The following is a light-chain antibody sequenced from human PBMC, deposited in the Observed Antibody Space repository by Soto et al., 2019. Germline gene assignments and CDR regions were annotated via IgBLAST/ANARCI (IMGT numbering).Light chain of an antibody. V-gene: IGKV1-5*03. J-gene: IGKJ1*01. Sequence: DIQMTQSPSTLSASVGDRVTITCRASQSFSTWLAWYQQKPGKAPKLLIYKASSLESGVPSRFSGSESGTEFTLTISSLQPDDFATYYCLQYNSYSSVTFGQGTKVEVK. CDR2: KAS. CDR1: QSFSTW. CDR3: LQYNSYSSVT.